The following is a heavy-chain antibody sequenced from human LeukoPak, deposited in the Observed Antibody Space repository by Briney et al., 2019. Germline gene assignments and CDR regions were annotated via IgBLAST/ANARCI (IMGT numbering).Heavy chain of an antibody. D-gene: IGHD3-10*01. J-gene: IGHJ4*02. CDR1: GFTFSSSA. CDR2: ISDDGSKK. Sequence: GRSLRLSCAASGFTFSSSAMHWVRQAPGKGLGWVAVISDDGSKKYYVDSVKGRFIISRDHSKNTLYLQMSSLRPEDTAVYYCARDMYGSGREWGQGTLVTVSS. CDR3: ARDMYGSGRE. V-gene: IGHV3-30*03.